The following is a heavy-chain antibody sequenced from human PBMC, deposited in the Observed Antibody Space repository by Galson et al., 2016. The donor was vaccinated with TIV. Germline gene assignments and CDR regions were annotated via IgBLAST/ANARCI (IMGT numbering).Heavy chain of an antibody. J-gene: IGHJ3*02. Sequence: ETLSLTCTVSDGSIRSYYWSWIRQPPGKGLEWIGYIYYSGRTTYNPSLKSQVTISVDTSKNQFSLKLTSVTAADTAVYYCARADTTHFSDPSGYYYGDAFDIWGQGAMVTVSS. V-gene: IGHV4-59*01. CDR2: IYYSGRT. CDR1: DGSIRSYY. D-gene: IGHD3-22*01. CDR3: ARADTTHFSDPSGYYYGDAFDI.